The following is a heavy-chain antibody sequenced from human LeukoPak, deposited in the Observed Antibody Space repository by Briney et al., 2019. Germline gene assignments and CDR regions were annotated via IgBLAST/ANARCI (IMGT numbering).Heavy chain of an antibody. CDR3: ARVHYYGSGSHPSYYYYGMDV. V-gene: IGHV4-59*01. J-gene: IGHJ6*02. D-gene: IGHD3-10*01. Sequence: SETLSLTCTVSGGSISSYYWSWIRQPPGKGLEWIGYIYYSGSTNYNPSPKSRVTISVDTSKNQFSLKLSSVTAADTAVYYCARVHYYGSGSHPSYYYYGMDVWGQGTTVTVSS. CDR2: IYYSGST. CDR1: GGSISSYY.